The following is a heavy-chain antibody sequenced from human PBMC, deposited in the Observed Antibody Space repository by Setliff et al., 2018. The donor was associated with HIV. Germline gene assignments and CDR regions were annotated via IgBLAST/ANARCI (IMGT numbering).Heavy chain of an antibody. CDR1: GFSVTDTY. CDR2: MYKGGKT. Sequence: GGSLRLSCEASGFSVTDTYMGWVRQAPGKGLEWVTVMYKGGKTYFADSVKGRFTISRDNAKSTVYLQMGSLSADDTAVYYCARGGFNHAFDIWGQGTMVTVSS. J-gene: IGHJ3*02. V-gene: IGHV3-66*01. CDR3: ARGGFNHAFDI. D-gene: IGHD2-15*01.